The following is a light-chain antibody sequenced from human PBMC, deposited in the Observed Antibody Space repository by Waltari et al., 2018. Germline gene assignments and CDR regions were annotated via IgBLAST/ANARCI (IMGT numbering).Light chain of an antibody. CDR2: DVT. CDR3: SSYRKSSTAGGV. Sequence: QSALTQPASVSGSPGQSITISCTGTSSYVGGYNYVSWYQQHPGNAPKLMIYDVTNRASGVSSRFTGSKSGNTASLTISGLQTDDEADYYCSSYRKSSTAGGVFGTGTKVTVL. CDR1: SSYVGGYNY. J-gene: IGLJ1*01. V-gene: IGLV2-14*03.